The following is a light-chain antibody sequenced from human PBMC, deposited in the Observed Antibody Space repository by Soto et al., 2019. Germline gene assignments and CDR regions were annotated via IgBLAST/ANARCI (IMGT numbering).Light chain of an antibody. CDR2: DVS. Sequence: QSVLTQPRSVSGSPGQSVTISCSGTSGDVGAYNYVSWYQQCPGKAPKLLIYDVSKRPSGVPDRFSGSKSGYTASLTISGLQAEDEADYYCRSSPTLFGGGTKLTVL. V-gene: IGLV2-11*01. J-gene: IGLJ2*01. CDR3: RSSPTL. CDR1: SGDVGAYNY.